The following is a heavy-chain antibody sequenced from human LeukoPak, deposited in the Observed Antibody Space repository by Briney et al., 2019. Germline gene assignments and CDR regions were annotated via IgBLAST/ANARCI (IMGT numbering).Heavy chain of an antibody. CDR3: ARDLGVD. CDR1: GGSIGSCDYF. J-gene: IGHJ4*02. V-gene: IGHV4-30-4*01. CDR2: IYNSKTT. Sequence: SETLSLTCTVSGGSIGSCDYFWNWIRQPPGKGLEWIGYIYNSKTTHYNPSLKSRVTISVDTSKNQFSLKLNSVTAADTAIYYCARDLGVDWGQGTLVTISS. D-gene: IGHD3-16*01.